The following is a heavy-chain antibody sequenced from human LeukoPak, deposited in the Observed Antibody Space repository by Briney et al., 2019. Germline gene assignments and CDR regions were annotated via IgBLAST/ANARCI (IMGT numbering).Heavy chain of an antibody. V-gene: IGHV3-33*01. CDR3: ARDRKRGLAGNFDY. CDR2: IWYDGSNK. CDR1: GFTFSSYG. J-gene: IGHJ4*02. Sequence: GGSLRLSCAASGFTFSSYGMHRVRQAPGKGLEWVAVIWYDGSNKYYADSVKGRFTISRDNSKNTLYLQMNSLRAEDTAVYYCARDRKRGLAGNFDYWGQGTLVTVSS. D-gene: IGHD6-19*01.